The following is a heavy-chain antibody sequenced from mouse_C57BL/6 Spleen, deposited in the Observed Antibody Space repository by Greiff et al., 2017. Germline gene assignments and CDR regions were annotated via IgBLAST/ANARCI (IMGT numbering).Heavy chain of an antibody. Sequence: VQLQQSGAELVRPGASVTLSCKASGYTFTDYEMHWVKQTPVHGLEWIGAIDPETGGTAYNQKFKGKAILTADKSSSTAYMELRSLTSEDSAVYYCTTHYYDYDEGYYAMDYWGQGTSVTVSS. D-gene: IGHD2-4*01. CDR1: GYTFTDYE. V-gene: IGHV1-15*01. CDR2: IDPETGGT. J-gene: IGHJ4*01. CDR3: TTHYYDYDEGYYAMDY.